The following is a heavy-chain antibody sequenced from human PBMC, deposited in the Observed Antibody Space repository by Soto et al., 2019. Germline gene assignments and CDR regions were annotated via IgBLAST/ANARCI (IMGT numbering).Heavy chain of an antibody. CDR2: INPSGGST. Sequence: ASVKVSCKASVYTFTSYYLDWVRQAHGQGLEWMGIINPSGGSTSYAQKFQGRVTMTGDESTSTVYMELSSLRSEDTAVYYCARDCSSTSCYVEDKTYYYYGMDVWGQGTTVTVSS. V-gene: IGHV1-46*01. D-gene: IGHD2-2*01. CDR3: ARDCSSTSCYVEDKTYYYYGMDV. J-gene: IGHJ6*02. CDR1: VYTFTSYY.